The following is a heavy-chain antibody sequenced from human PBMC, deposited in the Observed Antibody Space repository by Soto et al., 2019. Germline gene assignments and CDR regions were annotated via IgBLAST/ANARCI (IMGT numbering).Heavy chain of an antibody. V-gene: IGHV4-31*02. CDR2: IYYSGST. Sequence: LQIMRLTRTVSGGSSSNRGDRCSSNRQHPGKGLEWIGYIYYSGSTYYNPSLKSRVTISVDTSKNQFSLKLSSVTAADTAVYYFARESESGAAGTYNWFGPWGQGTLVTVSS. D-gene: IGHD6-13*01. J-gene: IGHJ5*02. CDR1: GGSSSNRGDR. CDR3: ARESESGAAGTYNWFGP.